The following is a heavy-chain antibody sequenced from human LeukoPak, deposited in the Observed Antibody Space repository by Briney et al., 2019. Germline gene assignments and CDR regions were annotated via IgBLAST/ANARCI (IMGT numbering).Heavy chain of an antibody. V-gene: IGHV3-21*01. CDR3: ALLWFGEPALTFDP. CDR2: ISSSSSYI. CDR1: GFTFSSYS. J-gene: IGHJ5*02. Sequence: GGSLRLSCAASGFTFSSYSMNWVRQAPGKGLEWVSSISSSSSYIYYADSVKGRFTISRDNAKNSLYLQMNSLRAEDTAVYYYALLWFGEPALTFDPWGQGTLVTVSS. D-gene: IGHD3-10*01.